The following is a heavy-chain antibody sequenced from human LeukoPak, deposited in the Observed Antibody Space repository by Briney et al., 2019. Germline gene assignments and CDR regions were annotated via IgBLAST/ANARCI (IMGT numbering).Heavy chain of an antibody. Sequence: GGSLRLSCAASGFTFSNYGMHWVRQAPGKGLEWVAFVRYDESTKFYADSVKGRFTISRDNAKNSLYLQMNSLRAEDTAVYYCARDGDYGGPLNYWGQGTLVTVSS. CDR1: GFTFSNYG. V-gene: IGHV3-30*02. CDR2: VRYDESTK. J-gene: IGHJ4*02. CDR3: ARDGDYGGPLNY. D-gene: IGHD4-17*01.